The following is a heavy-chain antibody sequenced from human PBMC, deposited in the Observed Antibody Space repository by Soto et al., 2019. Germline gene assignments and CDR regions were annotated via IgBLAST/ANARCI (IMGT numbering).Heavy chain of an antibody. CDR2: ISGSGGST. CDR3: AKISGAIRSRLGLWVGTDPHDY. Sequence: EVQLLESGGGLVQPGGSLRLSCAASGFTFSSYAMSWVRQAPGKGLEWVSAISGSGGSTYYADSVKGRFTICRDNSKNTLYLQMNSLRAEDTAVYYCAKISGAIRSRLGLWVGTDPHDYWGQGTLVTVSS. V-gene: IGHV3-23*01. D-gene: IGHD3-10*01. CDR1: GFTFSSYA. J-gene: IGHJ4*02.